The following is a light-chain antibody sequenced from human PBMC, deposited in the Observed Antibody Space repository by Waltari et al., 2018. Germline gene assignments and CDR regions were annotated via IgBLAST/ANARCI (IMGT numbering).Light chain of an antibody. CDR1: QSVSRF. Sequence: DIVLTQSPATLSLSPGQRATFSCRTSQSVSRFLHWYQQRPGQTPRPRIYDASLSATRIPARFSGSGYGTDYTRTTSSLDPDDLAVYYCQQRSTWPLTFGGGTRVQIK. J-gene: IGKJ4*01. CDR2: DAS. CDR3: QQRSTWPLT. V-gene: IGKV3-11*01.